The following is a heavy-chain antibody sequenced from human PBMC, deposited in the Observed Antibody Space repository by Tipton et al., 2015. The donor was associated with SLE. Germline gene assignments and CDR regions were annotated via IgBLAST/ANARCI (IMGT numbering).Heavy chain of an antibody. Sequence: TLSLTCTVSGGSISSHYWSWIRQPPGKGLEWIGYIYYSGGTNYNPSLKSRVTISVDTSKNQFSLNLRSMTAADTAVYYCARARVDLRLDWGQGTLVTVSS. V-gene: IGHV4-59*11. CDR3: ARARVDLRLD. CDR2: IYYSGGT. CDR1: GGSISSHY. J-gene: IGHJ4*02.